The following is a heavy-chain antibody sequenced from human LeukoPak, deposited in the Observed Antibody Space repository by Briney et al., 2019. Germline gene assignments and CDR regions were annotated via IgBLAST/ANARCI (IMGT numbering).Heavy chain of an antibody. V-gene: IGHV4-38-2*02. CDR1: GYSTSSGYY. D-gene: IGHD6-19*01. Sequence: SETLSLTCTVSGYSTSSGYYWGWIRQPPGKGLEWIATISHSGSTYYNPSLKSQVTISVDTSKNQFSLKLSSVTAADTAVYYCARGGLDYFDSWGQGTLVTVSS. J-gene: IGHJ4*02. CDR2: ISHSGST. CDR3: ARGGLDYFDS.